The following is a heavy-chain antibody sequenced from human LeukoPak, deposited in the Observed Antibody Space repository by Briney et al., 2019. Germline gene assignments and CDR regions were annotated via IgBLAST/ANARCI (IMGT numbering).Heavy chain of an antibody. CDR2: ISGSGGST. Sequence: GGSLRLSCAASGFTVSSNYMSWVRQAPGKGLEWVSAISGSGGSTYYADSVKGRFTISRDNSKNTLYLQMNSLRAEDTAVYYCAKQIDILTGYFDYWGQGTLVTVSS. J-gene: IGHJ4*02. CDR1: GFTVSSNY. CDR3: AKQIDILTGYFDY. D-gene: IGHD3-9*01. V-gene: IGHV3-23*01.